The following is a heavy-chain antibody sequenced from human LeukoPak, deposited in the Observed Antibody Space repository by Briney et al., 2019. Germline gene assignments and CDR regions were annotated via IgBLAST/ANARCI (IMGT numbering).Heavy chain of an antibody. D-gene: IGHD5-12*01. CDR1: GGSISSSSYY. J-gene: IGHJ4*02. V-gene: IGHV4-39*01. CDR3: ASLKRGYSGYDSVSRDY. CDR2: IYYSGST. Sequence: SETLSLTCTFSGGSISSSSYYWGWIRQPPGKGLEWIGSIYYSGSTYYNPSLKSRVTISVDTSKNQFSLKLSSVTAADTAVYYCASLKRGYSGYDSVSRDYWGQGTLVTVSS.